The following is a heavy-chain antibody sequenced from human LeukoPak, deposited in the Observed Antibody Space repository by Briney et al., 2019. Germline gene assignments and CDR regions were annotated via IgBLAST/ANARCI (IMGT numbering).Heavy chain of an antibody. CDR1: GFTFRTYG. CDR3: ARGSPYYFDY. J-gene: IGHJ4*02. CDR2: IWQDGSNK. V-gene: IGHV3-33*01. Sequence: GGSLRLSCAASGFTFRTYGMHWVRQAPAKGLEWVAVIWQDGSNKDYADFVKGRFTISRDNSKNTLYLQMNSLRGEDAAVYYCARGSPYYFDYWGQGTLVTVSS.